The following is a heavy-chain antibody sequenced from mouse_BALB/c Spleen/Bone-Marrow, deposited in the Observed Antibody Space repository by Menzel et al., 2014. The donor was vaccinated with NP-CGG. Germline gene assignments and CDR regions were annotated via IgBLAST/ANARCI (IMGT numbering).Heavy chain of an antibody. CDR1: GFNIKDTY. J-gene: IGHJ3*01. V-gene: IGHV14-3*02. D-gene: IGHD2-14*01. Sequence: VQLQQSGAELVKPGASVKLSCTASGFNIKDTYMHWVKQRPEQGLEWIGRIDPANGNTKYDPKFQGKATITADTSSNTAYLQLRSLTSEDTAVYYCATYYRYDRRFAYWGQGTLVTVSA. CDR3: ATYYRYDRRFAY. CDR2: IDPANGNT.